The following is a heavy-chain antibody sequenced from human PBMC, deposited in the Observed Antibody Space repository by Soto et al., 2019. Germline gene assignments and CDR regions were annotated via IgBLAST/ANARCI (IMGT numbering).Heavy chain of an antibody. D-gene: IGHD3-22*01. V-gene: IGHV4-59*01. CDR3: ASYDSSGRFDY. Sequence: SETLSLTCTVSGGSISSYHWSWVRQPPAKGLEWIGYIYYSGSTHYSPSLNSRVTISVDTSKNQFSLKLSSVTAADTAVYYCASYDSSGRFDYWGQGTPVT. CDR1: GGSISSYH. J-gene: IGHJ4*02. CDR2: IYYSGST.